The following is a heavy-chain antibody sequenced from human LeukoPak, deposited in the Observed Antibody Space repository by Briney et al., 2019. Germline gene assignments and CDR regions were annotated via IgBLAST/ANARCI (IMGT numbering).Heavy chain of an antibody. Sequence: PSETLSLTCTVSGGSISSYYWSWIRQPPGKGLEWIGYIYYSGSTNYNPSLKSRVTISVDTSKNQFSLKLSSVTAADTAVYYCARGPYPLYCSGGSCYARYIDYWGQGTLVTVS. CDR1: GGSISSYY. V-gene: IGHV4-59*01. CDR3: ARGPYPLYCSGGSCYARYIDY. CDR2: IYYSGST. D-gene: IGHD2-15*01. J-gene: IGHJ4*02.